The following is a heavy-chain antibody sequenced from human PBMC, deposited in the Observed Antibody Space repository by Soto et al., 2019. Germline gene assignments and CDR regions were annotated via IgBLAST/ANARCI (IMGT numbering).Heavy chain of an antibody. Sequence: QVQLVESGGGVVQPGRSLRLSCAASGFTFSSYGMHWVRQAPGKGLEWVAVIWYDGSNKYYADSVKGRFTISRDNSKNTLYLRMNSLRAEDTAVYYCARDVVWGSYCDILTGYSAPFDIWGQGTMVTVSS. CDR3: ARDVVWGSYCDILTGYSAPFDI. J-gene: IGHJ3*02. CDR2: IWYDGSNK. D-gene: IGHD3-9*01. CDR1: GFTFSSYG. V-gene: IGHV3-33*01.